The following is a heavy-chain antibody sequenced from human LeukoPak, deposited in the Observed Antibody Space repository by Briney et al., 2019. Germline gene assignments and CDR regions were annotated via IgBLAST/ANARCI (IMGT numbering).Heavy chain of an antibody. D-gene: IGHD3-3*01. CDR3: ARDGGTAYDFWSGYYY. CDR2: ISYSGNI. Sequence: SETLSLTCTVSGGSISSYYWSWIRQPPGKGLEWIGYISYSGNINYNPPLKSRVTISVDTSKNQFSLKLSSVTAANTAVYYCARDGGTAYDFWSGYYYWGQGTLVTVSS. J-gene: IGHJ4*02. V-gene: IGHV4-59*01. CDR1: GGSISSYY.